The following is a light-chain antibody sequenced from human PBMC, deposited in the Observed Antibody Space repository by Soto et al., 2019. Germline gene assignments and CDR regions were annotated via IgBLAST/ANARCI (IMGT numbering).Light chain of an antibody. CDR1: QDIRDE. J-gene: IGKJ3*01. V-gene: IGKV1-17*01. CDR3: LQHDFYPFT. CDR2: DAS. Sequence: DIQMTQSPSSLSASVGDRVTITCRASQDIRDELAWYQQKPGKAPKRLIYDASSLDSGVPSRFSGSGSGTEFTLTITSLQPEDSATYYCLQHDFYPFTFGPGTKVEIK.